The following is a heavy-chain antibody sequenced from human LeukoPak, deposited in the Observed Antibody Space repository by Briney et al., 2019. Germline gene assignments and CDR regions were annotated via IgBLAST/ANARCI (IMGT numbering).Heavy chain of an antibody. CDR1: GFTFSSYG. D-gene: IGHD3-10*01. J-gene: IGHJ4*02. CDR2: ISYDGTNK. CDR3: AKDGYYGSGTYPDY. Sequence: PGTSLTLSCAASGFTFSSYGMNWVRQAPGKGLDWVAVISYDGTNKFYVDSLRGRFTISRDNSKNTLYLQMNSLRSEDTAVYYCAKDGYYGSGTYPDYWGQGTLVTVSS. V-gene: IGHV3-30*18.